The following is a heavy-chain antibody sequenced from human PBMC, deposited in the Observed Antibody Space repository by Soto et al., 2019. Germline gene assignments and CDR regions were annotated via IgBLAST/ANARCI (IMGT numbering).Heavy chain of an antibody. Sequence: EVQLVESGGGLVQPGGSLKLSCAASGFTFSGSAMHWVRQASGKGLEWVGRIRSKANSYATVYAASVKGRFTISRDDSKNTAYLQMNSLKTEDTAVYYCTRRASGSGWYDYGMDVWGQGTTVTVSS. D-gene: IGHD6-19*01. J-gene: IGHJ6*02. CDR1: GFTFSGSA. V-gene: IGHV3-73*01. CDR3: TRRASGSGWYDYGMDV. CDR2: IRSKANSYAT.